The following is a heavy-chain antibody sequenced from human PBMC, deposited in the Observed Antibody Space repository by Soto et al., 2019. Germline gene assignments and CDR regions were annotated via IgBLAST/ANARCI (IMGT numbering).Heavy chain of an antibody. D-gene: IGHD3-22*01. CDR3: ARESARNYYDSSGYPD. CDR2: IYHSGST. V-gene: IGHV4-4*02. CDR1: GGSISSSNW. J-gene: IGHJ4*02. Sequence: PSETLSLTCAVSGGSISSSNWWSWVRQPPGKGLEWIGEIYHSGSTNYNPSLKSRVTISVDKSKNQFSLKLSSVTAADTAVYYCARESARNYYDSSGYPDWGQGTLVTVSS.